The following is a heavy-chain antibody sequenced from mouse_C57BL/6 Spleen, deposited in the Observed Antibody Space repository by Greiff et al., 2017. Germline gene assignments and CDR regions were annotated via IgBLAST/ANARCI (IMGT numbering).Heavy chain of an antibody. D-gene: IGHD2-4*01. CDR3: TTDYDYDVAY. V-gene: IGHV14-4*01. Sequence: EVKLVESGAELVRPGASVKLSCKASGFNIKDDYMHWVKQRPEQGLEWIGWIDPENGDTEYASKFQGKATITADTSSNTAYLPLSSLTSEDTAVYYWTTDYDYDVAYWGQGTLVTVSA. J-gene: IGHJ3*01. CDR1: GFNIKDDY. CDR2: IDPENGDT.